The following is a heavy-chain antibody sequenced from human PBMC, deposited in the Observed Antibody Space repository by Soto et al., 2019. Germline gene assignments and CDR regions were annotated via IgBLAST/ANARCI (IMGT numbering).Heavy chain of an antibody. D-gene: IGHD2-2*01. J-gene: IGHJ5*02. CDR2: ISAYNGNT. CDR3: ARVPSGCSSTSCYVWDWFDP. CDR1: GYTFTSYG. V-gene: IGHV1-18*01. Sequence: GASVKVSCKASGYTFTSYGISWVRQAPGQGLEWMGWISAYNGNTNYARKLQGRVTMTTDTSTSTAYMELRSLRSDDTAVYYCARVPSGCSSTSCYVWDWFDPWGQGTLVTVSS.